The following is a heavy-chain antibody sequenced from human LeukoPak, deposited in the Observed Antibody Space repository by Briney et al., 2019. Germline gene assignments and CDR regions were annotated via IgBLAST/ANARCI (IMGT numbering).Heavy chain of an antibody. Sequence: SDTLSLTSTVSGAAITNYYLIWIPQPPWKALKCTGSIYYSGSTNYNPSLKSRVTMSVDTSKNQFSLKLSSVTAADTAVYYCARDIYDYVWGSYRMAYFDYWGQGTLVTVSS. D-gene: IGHD3-16*02. CDR1: GAAITNYY. V-gene: IGHV4-59*12. CDR3: ARDIYDYVWGSYRMAYFDY. CDR2: IYYSGST. J-gene: IGHJ4*02.